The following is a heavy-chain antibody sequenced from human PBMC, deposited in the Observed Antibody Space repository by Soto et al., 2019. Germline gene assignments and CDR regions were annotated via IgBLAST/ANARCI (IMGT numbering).Heavy chain of an antibody. D-gene: IGHD3-22*01. CDR1: GYRFTSYW. V-gene: IGHV5-51*01. CDR3: AHRRGPVSSAYYDTFDV. Sequence: PGESLKISCQGSGYRFTSYWIGWVRQMPGKGLEWMGIIYPGDSDTRYSTSLKSRLTISKDTSKSQVVLTMTNMDPVDTATYYCAHRRGPVSSAYYDTFDVWGQGTMVTVSS. CDR2: IYPGDSDT. J-gene: IGHJ3*01.